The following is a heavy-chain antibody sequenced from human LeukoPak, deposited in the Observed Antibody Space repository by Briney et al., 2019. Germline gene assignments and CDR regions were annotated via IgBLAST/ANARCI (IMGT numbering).Heavy chain of an antibody. CDR1: GGSISSGGYY. Sequence: SQTLSLTCTVSGGSISSGGYYWSWIRQPPGKGLEWIGYIYHSGSTYYNPSLKSRVTISIDRSKNQFSLKLSSVTAADTAVYYCARDPSRVGALDYWGQGTLVTVSS. CDR2: IYHSGST. CDR3: ARDPSRVGALDY. D-gene: IGHD1-26*01. V-gene: IGHV4-30-2*01. J-gene: IGHJ4*02.